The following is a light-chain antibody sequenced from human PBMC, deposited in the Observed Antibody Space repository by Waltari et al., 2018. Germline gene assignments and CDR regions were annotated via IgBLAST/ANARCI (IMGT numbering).Light chain of an antibody. J-gene: IGLJ3*02. V-gene: IGLV4-69*01. Sequence: QLVLTQSPSASASLGASVKLPCTLSSGHRPNIIAWLQQQPEKGPRYLMNVNSDGSHNKGVGIPDRFSGSSSGAERYLTISSLQSEDEADYYCQTGGHGTWVFGGGTRLTVL. CDR3: QTGGHGTWV. CDR2: VNSDGSH. CDR1: SGHRPNI.